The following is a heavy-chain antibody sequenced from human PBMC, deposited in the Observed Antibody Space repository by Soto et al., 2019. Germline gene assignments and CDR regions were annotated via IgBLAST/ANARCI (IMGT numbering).Heavy chain of an antibody. D-gene: IGHD6-19*01. CDR3: AKGRGALAVVSNWFDP. Sequence: EVQLVESGGGLVQPGSSLRLSCAAFGFTFEDYAMHWIRQTPGKGLEWVAGINWNSGSVGYADSVKGRFTISRDNANNSLYLQMDSLRTEDTALYYCAKGRGALAVVSNWFDPGGQGTLVTVSS. V-gene: IGHV3-9*01. J-gene: IGHJ5*02. CDR2: INWNSGSV. CDR1: GFTFEDYA.